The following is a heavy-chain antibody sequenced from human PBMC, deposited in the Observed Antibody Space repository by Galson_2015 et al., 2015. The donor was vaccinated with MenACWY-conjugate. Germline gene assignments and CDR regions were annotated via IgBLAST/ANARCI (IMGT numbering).Heavy chain of an antibody. D-gene: IGHD3-16*01. Sequence: SLRLSCAASGFTFSSYWMHWVRHAPGKGLVGVSRVNSDGSGTGYADSVKGRFTISRDNAKNMLFLQMNSLKVEDTAVYYCARSYVPGSDRKNYYMDVWGRGTTVTVSS. V-gene: IGHV3-74*01. CDR1: GFTFSSYW. CDR2: VNSDGSGT. CDR3: ARSYVPGSDRKNYYMDV. J-gene: IGHJ6*03.